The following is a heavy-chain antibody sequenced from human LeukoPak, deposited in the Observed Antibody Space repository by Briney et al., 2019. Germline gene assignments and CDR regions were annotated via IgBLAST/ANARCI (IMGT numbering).Heavy chain of an antibody. CDR1: RVSINDYY. D-gene: IGHD4-17*01. CDR3: ARPYYGHSVGDAYDV. J-gene: IGHJ3*01. V-gene: IGHV4-59*01. Sequence: PSETLSLTCTVARVSINDYYRTWIRQPPGKGLEWIGYVSSTGNTNSNPSLRSRVSMSIDASKKQFSLRLNSVTAADTAVYYCARPYYGHSVGDAYDVWGQGTLVTVSS. CDR2: VSSTGNT.